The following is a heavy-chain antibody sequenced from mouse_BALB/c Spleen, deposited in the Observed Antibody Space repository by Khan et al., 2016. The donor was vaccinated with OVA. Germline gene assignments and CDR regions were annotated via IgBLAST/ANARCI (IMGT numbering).Heavy chain of an antibody. CDR1: GYTFTRYW. CDR2: IFPGDDDT. CDR3: ASHYGHYFDY. Sequence: QVQLKESGAELARPGTSVMLSCKASGYTFTRYWMQWIKQRPGQGLELIGAIFPGDDDTRYTQNFKGKATLTADKSSSTAYMQLTSLASEDSAVYYCASHYGHYFDYWGPGTTLTVSS. V-gene: IGHV1-87*01. J-gene: IGHJ2*01. D-gene: IGHD1-1*02.